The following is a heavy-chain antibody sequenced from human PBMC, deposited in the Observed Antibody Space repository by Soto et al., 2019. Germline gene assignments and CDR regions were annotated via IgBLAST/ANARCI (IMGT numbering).Heavy chain of an antibody. J-gene: IGHJ4*02. CDR3: AKVGQQLVPHSYFDD. CDR2: ISGSGGST. D-gene: IGHD6-13*01. V-gene: IGHV3-23*01. Sequence: GGSLRLSCAASGFTFISYAMSWVRQAPGKGLEWVSAISGSGGSTYYADSVKGRFTISRDNSKNTLYLQMNSLRAEDTAVYYCAKVGQQLVPHSYFDDWGQGTLVTVSS. CDR1: GFTFISYA.